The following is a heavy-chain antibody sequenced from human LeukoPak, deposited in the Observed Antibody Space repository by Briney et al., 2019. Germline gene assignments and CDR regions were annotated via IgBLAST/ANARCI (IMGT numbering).Heavy chain of an antibody. CDR3: ARGEDIVVVTAMVDY. Sequence: GGSLRLSCAASGFTFSSYWMHWVRQAPGKGLVWVSRINSDGSSTSYADSVKGRFTISRDNAKNTLYLQMNSLRAEDTAVYYCARGEDIVVVTAMVDYWGQGTLVTVSS. J-gene: IGHJ4*02. V-gene: IGHV3-74*01. CDR1: GFTFSSYW. D-gene: IGHD2-21*02. CDR2: INSDGSST.